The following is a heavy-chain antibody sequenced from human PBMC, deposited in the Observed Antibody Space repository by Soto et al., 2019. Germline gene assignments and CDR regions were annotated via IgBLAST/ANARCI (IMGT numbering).Heavy chain of an antibody. CDR1: GDSIRSGAYY. Sequence: QVQLQESGPGLVKPSQTLSLTCTVSGDSIRSGAYYWTWIRQHPGKGLEWLGHISYSGSTYYNPSLTIRLTISLDTSKDPFSLKLSSVTAADTAVYFCATDYSHSPLSMDVWGQRTTVTVSS. D-gene: IGHD3-22*01. CDR3: ATDYSHSPLSMDV. CDR2: ISYSGST. V-gene: IGHV4-31*03. J-gene: IGHJ6*02.